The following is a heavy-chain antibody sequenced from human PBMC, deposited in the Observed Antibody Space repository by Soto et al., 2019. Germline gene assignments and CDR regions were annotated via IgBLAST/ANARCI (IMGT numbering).Heavy chain of an antibody. V-gene: IGHV3-7*03. CDR1: AFTPSSYW. CDR2: IKQDGSEK. Sequence: GGSLRLSCAACAFTPSSYWMSWVRQAPAKGPEWVANIKQDGSEKYYVDSVKGRFTRCRDNGRKSLYRQMNSMRAEDTTVYYCARGACGQQLVSDFEYWSRGTLV. J-gene: IGHJ4*02. D-gene: IGHD6-13*01. CDR3: ARGACGQQLVSDFEY.